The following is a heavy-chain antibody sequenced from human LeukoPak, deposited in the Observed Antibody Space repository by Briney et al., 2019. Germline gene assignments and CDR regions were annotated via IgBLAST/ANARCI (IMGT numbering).Heavy chain of an antibody. CDR2: ISGSGGST. V-gene: IGHV3-23*01. J-gene: IGHJ2*01. Sequence: GGSLRLSCAASGFTFSSYAMSWVRQAPGRGLEWVSAISGSGGSTYYADSVKGRFTISRDNSKNTLYLQMNSLRAEDTAVYYCAKCRGGVVGSWYFDFWGRGTLVTVSS. CDR1: GFTFSSYA. CDR3: AKCRGGVVGSWYFDF. D-gene: IGHD3-10*01.